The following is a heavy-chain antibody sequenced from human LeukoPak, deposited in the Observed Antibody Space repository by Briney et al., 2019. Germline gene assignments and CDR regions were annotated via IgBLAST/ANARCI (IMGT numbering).Heavy chain of an antibody. CDR2: IKPDGSEK. D-gene: IGHD6-13*01. J-gene: IGHJ3*02. CDR3: ARDSGAAAGQSAFDI. Sequence: GGSLRLSCAASGFTFSSYSMNWVRQAPGKGLEWVANIKPDGSEKHHADSVKGRFTISRDNAKNSLYLQMNSLRAEDTAVYYCARDSGAAAGQSAFDIWGQGTMVTVSS. V-gene: IGHV3-7*03. CDR1: GFTFSSYS.